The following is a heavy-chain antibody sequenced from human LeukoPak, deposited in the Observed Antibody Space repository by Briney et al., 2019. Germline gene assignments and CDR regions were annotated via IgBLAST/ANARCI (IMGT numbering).Heavy chain of an antibody. CDR2: ISGSGGST. V-gene: IGHV3-23*01. Sequence: PGGSLRLSCAASGFTFSSYGMSWVRQAPGKGLEWVSAISGSGGSTYYADSVKGRFTISRDNSKNTLYLQMNSLRAEDTAVYYCAKGREQWLVRLAYDYWGQGTLVTASS. CDR1: GFTFSSYG. CDR3: AKGREQWLVRLAYDY. J-gene: IGHJ4*02. D-gene: IGHD6-19*01.